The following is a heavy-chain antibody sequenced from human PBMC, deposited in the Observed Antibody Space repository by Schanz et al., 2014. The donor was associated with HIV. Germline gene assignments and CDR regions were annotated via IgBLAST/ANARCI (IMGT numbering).Heavy chain of an antibody. CDR1: GFTFSSYG. Sequence: QVQLVESGGGVVQPGRSLRLSCAVSGFTFSSYGMHWVRQAPGKGLEWVAVISFDGGEKHYADSAKGRFTISRDNSKNTLYLQMNSLRAEDTAVYYCAKDRLYPSGTYPYGMDVWGRGTLVTVSS. CDR3: AKDRLYPSGTYPYGMDV. CDR2: ISFDGGEK. D-gene: IGHD3-10*01. J-gene: IGHJ6*02. V-gene: IGHV3-30*18.